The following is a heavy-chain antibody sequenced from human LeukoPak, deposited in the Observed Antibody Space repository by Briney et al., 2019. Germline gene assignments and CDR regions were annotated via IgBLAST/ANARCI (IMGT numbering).Heavy chain of an antibody. J-gene: IGHJ4*02. CDR3: ARDDTRGFGY. Sequence: PGGSLRLSCAASGVIFSSYWMHWVRQAPGKELVWVSRIYNDGSSTSYADSVKGRFTISRDNAKNTLYLQMNSLRAEDTAVYYCARDDTRGFGYWGQGTLVTVSS. CDR2: IYNDGSST. CDR1: GVIFSSYW. V-gene: IGHV3-74*01.